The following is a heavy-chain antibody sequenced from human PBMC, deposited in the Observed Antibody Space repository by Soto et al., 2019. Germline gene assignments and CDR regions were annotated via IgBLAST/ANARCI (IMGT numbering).Heavy chain of an antibody. V-gene: IGHV3-30*07. D-gene: IGHD6-19*01. CDR3: ARDGRLAVAGVDY. Sequence: DSVKGRFTISRDNSKNTLYLQMNSLRAEDTAVYYCARDGRLAVAGVDYWGQGTLVTVSS. J-gene: IGHJ4*02.